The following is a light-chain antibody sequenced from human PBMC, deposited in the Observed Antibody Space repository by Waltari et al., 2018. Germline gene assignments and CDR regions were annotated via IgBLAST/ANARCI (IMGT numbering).Light chain of an antibody. V-gene: IGLV1-44*01. CDR1: SSNIGSNT. CDR3: AAWDDSLIGPV. J-gene: IGLJ3*02. Sequence: SVLTQPPSASGTPGQRVTISCSGSSSNIGSNTVNWYQQLPGTAPKLLIYSNNQRPSGVPDRFSGSKSGTSASLAISGLQSEDEADYYCAAWDDSLIGPVFGGGTKLTVL. CDR2: SNN.